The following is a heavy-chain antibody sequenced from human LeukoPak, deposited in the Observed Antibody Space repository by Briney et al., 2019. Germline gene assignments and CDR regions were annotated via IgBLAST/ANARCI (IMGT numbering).Heavy chain of an antibody. V-gene: IGHV1-46*01. CDR1: GYTFTGYY. CDR3: ARGGYHEYFQH. CDR2: INPSGGST. J-gene: IGHJ1*01. Sequence: GASVKVSCKASGYTFTGYYMHWVRQAPGQGLEWTGIINPSGGSTSYAQKFQGRVTMTRDTSTSTVYMELSSLRSEDTAVYYCARGGYHEYFQHWGQGTLVTVSS. D-gene: IGHD5-12*01.